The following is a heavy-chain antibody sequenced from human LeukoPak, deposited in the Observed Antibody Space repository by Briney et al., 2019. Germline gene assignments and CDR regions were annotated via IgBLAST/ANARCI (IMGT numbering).Heavy chain of an antibody. J-gene: IGHJ4*02. Sequence: VKVSCKASGGTFSSYAISWVRQAPGQGLEWMGGIIPIFGTANYAQKFQGRVTITADESTSTAYMELSSLRSEDTAVYYCAYYYDSSGYYEGYFDYWGQGTLVTVSS. V-gene: IGHV1-69*01. CDR3: AYYYDSSGYYEGYFDY. CDR1: GGTFSSYA. CDR2: IIPIFGTA. D-gene: IGHD3-22*01.